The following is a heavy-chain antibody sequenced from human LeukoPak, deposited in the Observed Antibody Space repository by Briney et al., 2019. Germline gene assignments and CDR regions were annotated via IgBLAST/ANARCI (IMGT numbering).Heavy chain of an antibody. CDR2: IYAKDGGT. D-gene: IGHD6-13*01. CDR3: VREYPGCSRDGFDV. J-gene: IGHJ3*01. V-gene: IGHV1-2*02. Sequence: ASVTVSCKSSVYTLSDYVMHWVRQAPGQGLEWMGWIYAKDGGTNYEQKFQGRVTMTRDTSISTAYMELSRLISHDTAVYYCVREYPGCSRDGFDVWGQGTMVTVSS. CDR1: VYTLSDYV.